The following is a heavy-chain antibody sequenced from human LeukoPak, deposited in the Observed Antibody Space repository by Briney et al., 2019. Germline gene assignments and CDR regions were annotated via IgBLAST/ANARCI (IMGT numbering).Heavy chain of an antibody. V-gene: IGHV3-23*01. D-gene: IGHD2-21*01. J-gene: IGHJ4*02. CDR3: AKDFRIGYSAHFDY. CDR2: I. CDR1: GFTFRSHA. Sequence: GGSLRLSCVGSGFTFRSHAMSWVRQAPEKGLEFASGISRDNSKNTLYLQMDSLRGEDTAVYYCAKDFRIGYSAHFDYWGQGALVTVSS.